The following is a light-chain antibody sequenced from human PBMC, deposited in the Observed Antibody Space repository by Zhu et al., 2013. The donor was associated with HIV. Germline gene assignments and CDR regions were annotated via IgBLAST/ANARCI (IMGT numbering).Light chain of an antibody. V-gene: IGKV1-9*01. CDR2: AAS. Sequence: IQLTQSPSSLSASVGDRVTITCRASPGISTYLAWYQQRPGKAPKLLIYAASTLQSGVPSRFSGSGSGTDFTLTISSLQPEDAATYYCQQLNSYPIFAFGPGTKV. J-gene: IGKJ3*01. CDR1: PGISTY. CDR3: QQLNSYPIFA.